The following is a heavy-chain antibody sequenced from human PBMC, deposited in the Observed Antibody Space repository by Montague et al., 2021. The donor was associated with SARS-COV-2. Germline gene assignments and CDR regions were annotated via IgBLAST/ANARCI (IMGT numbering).Heavy chain of an antibody. CDR3: VRPLWFGDSDYFFES. Sequence: SLRLSCAASGFTFRSYWMHWVRQVPGRGPVWVSRIKPDGTSTNYAASVKGRFTISRDNAKDILSLQMNNLRAEDTAVYYCVRPLWFGDSDYFFESWGQGTLVTVSS. V-gene: IGHV3-74*01. CDR2: IKPDGTST. J-gene: IGHJ4*02. CDR1: GFTFRSYW. D-gene: IGHD3-10*01.